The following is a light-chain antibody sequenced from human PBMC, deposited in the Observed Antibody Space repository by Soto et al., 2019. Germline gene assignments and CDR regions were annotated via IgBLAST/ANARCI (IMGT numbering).Light chain of an antibody. J-gene: IGKJ5*01. CDR3: QQYNDWPPIT. Sequence: EIVMTQSPATLSLSPGEIATLSCRASQSVSSNLAWYQQKPGQAPRLIVYEAYTRATVIPARFSGSGSGTELTLTISSLQSEDFAVYYCQQYNDWPPITCGQGTRLEIK. V-gene: IGKV3-15*01. CDR2: EAY. CDR1: QSVSSN.